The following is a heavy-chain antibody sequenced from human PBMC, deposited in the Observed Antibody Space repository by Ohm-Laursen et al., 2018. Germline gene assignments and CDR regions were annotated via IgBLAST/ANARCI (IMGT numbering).Heavy chain of an antibody. V-gene: IGHV3-23*01. Sequence: SLRLSCAASGFTFSSYATSWVRQAPGKGLEWVSGISGSGGSTYYADSVKGRFTISRDNSKSTLYLQMNSLRSEVTAVYYCAMDFWSGYYSRIDYWGQGTLVTVSS. CDR1: GFTFSSYA. D-gene: IGHD3-3*01. CDR2: ISGSGGST. J-gene: IGHJ4*02. CDR3: AMDFWSGYYSRIDY.